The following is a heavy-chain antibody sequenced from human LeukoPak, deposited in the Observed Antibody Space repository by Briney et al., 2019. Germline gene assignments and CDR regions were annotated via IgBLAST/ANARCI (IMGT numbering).Heavy chain of an antibody. D-gene: IGHD3-22*01. J-gene: IGHJ4*02. V-gene: IGHV3-30*18. CDR1: GFTFSSYG. CDR2: ISYDGSNK. CDR3: AKILYYYVSSGLPAE. Sequence: PGGSLRLSCAASGFTFSSYGMHWVRQAPGKGLEWVAVISYDGSNKYYADSVKGRFTISRDNSKNTLYLQMNSLRAEDTAVYYCAKILYYYVSSGLPAEWGQGTLVTVSS.